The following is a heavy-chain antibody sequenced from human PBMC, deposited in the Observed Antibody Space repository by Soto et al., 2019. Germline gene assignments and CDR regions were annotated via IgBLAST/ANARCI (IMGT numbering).Heavy chain of an antibody. J-gene: IGHJ6*02. Sequence: GGSLRLSCKAYGFSFGDYAMNWFRQSPGEGLEWVGFVRSKVYGGTKDYAASVRGRLTISRDDSKSIAYLQMNSLKTDDTAVYYCARDGVQITDCDYLYYGLDVWGPGTTVTVSS. CDR3: ARDGVQITDCDYLYYGLDV. V-gene: IGHV3-49*03. D-gene: IGHD3-16*01. CDR1: GFSFGDYA. CDR2: VRSKVYGGTK.